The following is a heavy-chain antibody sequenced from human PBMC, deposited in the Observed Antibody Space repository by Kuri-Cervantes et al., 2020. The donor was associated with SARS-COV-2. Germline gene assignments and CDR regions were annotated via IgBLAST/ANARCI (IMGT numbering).Heavy chain of an antibody. CDR3: AREVYCNGGSCYGDNWFDP. D-gene: IGHD2-15*01. CDR2: TYYRSKWYD. CDR1: GDSVSNNIGA. V-gene: IGHV6-1*01. Sequence: SETLFLTCAISGDSVSNNIGAWNWIRQSPERGLEWLGRTYYRSKWYDDYATSVQSRISINPDTSKNQFSLHLKSVTPEDTAVYYCAREVYCNGGSCYGDNWFDPWGQGTLVTVSS. J-gene: IGHJ5*02.